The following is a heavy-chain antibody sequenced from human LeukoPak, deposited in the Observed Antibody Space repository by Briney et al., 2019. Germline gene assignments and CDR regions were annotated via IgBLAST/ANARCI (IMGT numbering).Heavy chain of an antibody. J-gene: IGHJ4*02. V-gene: IGHV4-39*07. CDR1: GGSISSSSYY. CDR3: ARDLESSSSLTSYFDY. Sequence: SETLSLTCTVSGGSISSSSYYWSWIRQPPGKGLEWIGEINHSGSTNYNPSLKSRVTISVDTSKNQFSLKLSSVTAADTAVYYCARDLESSSSLTSYFDYWGQGTLVTVSS. CDR2: INHSGST. D-gene: IGHD6-13*01.